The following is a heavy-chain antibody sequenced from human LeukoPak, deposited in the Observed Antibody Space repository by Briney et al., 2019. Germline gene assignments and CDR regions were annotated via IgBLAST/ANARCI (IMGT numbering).Heavy chain of an antibody. D-gene: IGHD3-10*01. CDR3: ARKRLLWFGEFSHDAFDI. CDR1: GGSISSGSYY. CDR2: IYTSGST. V-gene: IGHV4-61*02. J-gene: IGHJ3*02. Sequence: PSQTLSLTCTVSGGSISSGSYYWSWIRQPAGKGLEWIGRIYTSGSTNYNPSLKSRVTISVDTSKNQFSLKLSSVTAADTAVYYCARKRLLWFGEFSHDAFDIWGQGTMVTVSS.